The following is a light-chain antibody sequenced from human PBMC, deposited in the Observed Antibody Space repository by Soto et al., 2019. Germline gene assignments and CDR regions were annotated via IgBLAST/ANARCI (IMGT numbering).Light chain of an antibody. CDR3: QQYHSYPVT. V-gene: IGKV1-16*02. Sequence: DIQMTQSPSSLSASVGDRVTITCRASQAINSHLAWFQQKPGKAPKSLISAASSLQSGVPSNFSGSGSGTDFTLTISSLQPEDFATYYCQQYHSYPVTFGGGTKVEIK. CDR2: AAS. J-gene: IGKJ4*01. CDR1: QAINSH.